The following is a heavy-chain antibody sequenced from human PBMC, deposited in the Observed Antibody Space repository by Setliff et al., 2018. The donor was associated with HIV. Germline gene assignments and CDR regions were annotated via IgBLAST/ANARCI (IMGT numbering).Heavy chain of an antibody. CDR2: IIPIFGTL. V-gene: IGHV1-69*05. CDR1: GGTFSRYG. CDR3: ARGHNSGSTYSGSYGAFDI. D-gene: IGHD1-26*01. Sequence: SVKVSCKASGGTFSRYGISWVRQAPGQGLEWMGGIIPIFGTLNYAQKFQGRVTITTDESTSTAYMDLSSLRSEDTALYYCARGHNSGSTYSGSYGAFDIWGQGTMVTVSS. J-gene: IGHJ3*02.